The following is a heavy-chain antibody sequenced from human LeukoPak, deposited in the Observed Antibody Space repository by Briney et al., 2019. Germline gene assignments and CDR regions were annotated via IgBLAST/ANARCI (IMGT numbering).Heavy chain of an antibody. CDR1: GFTFSSYA. V-gene: IGHV3-23*01. D-gene: IGHD6-19*01. J-gene: IGHJ4*02. Sequence: GGSLRLSCAASGFTFSSYAMSWVRQAPGKGLEWVSAISGSGGSTYYADSVKGRFTISRDNSNNTLYLQMNSLRAEDTAVYYCAKYPPPWLVNDRLDYWGQGTLVTVSS. CDR3: AKYPPPWLVNDRLDY. CDR2: ISGSGGST.